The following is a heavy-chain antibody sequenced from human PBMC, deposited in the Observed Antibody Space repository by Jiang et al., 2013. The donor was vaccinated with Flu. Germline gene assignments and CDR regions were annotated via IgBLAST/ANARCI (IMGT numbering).Heavy chain of an antibody. D-gene: IGHD6-13*01. Sequence: GSGLVKPSETLSLTCTVSGGSISSYYWSWIRQPPGKGLEWIGYIYYSGSTNYNPSLKSRVTISVDTSKNQFSLKLSSVTAADTAVYYCARHSGKAYSSSWYRSFLKEFDYWGQGTLVTVSS. V-gene: IGHV4-59*08. CDR3: ARHSGKAYSSSWYRSFLKEFDY. CDR1: GGSISSYY. J-gene: IGHJ4*02. CDR2: IYYSGST.